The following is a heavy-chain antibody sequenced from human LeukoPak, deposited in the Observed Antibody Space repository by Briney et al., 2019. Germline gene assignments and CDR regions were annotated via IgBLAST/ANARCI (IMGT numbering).Heavy chain of an antibody. Sequence: GASVKVSCKASGCTFTSYGISWVRQAPGQGLEWMGWISAYNGNTNYAQKLQGRVTMTTDTSTSTAYMELRSLRSDDTAVYYCARRSRIVGAKGGFDYWGQGTLVTVSS. CDR2: ISAYNGNT. CDR3: ARRSRIVGAKGGFDY. J-gene: IGHJ4*02. CDR1: GCTFTSYG. V-gene: IGHV1-18*01. D-gene: IGHD1-26*01.